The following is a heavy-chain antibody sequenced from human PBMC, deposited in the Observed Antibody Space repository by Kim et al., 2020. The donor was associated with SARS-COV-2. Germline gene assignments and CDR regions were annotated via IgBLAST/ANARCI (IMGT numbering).Heavy chain of an antibody. CDR1: GYTFTSYG. J-gene: IGHJ6*02. CDR3: ARDGAPQYCSGGSCYSGYYGMDV. Sequence: ASVKVSCKASGYTFTSYGISWVRQAPGQGLEWMGWISAYNGNTNYAQKLQGRVTMTTDTSTSTAYMELRSLRSDDTAVYYCARDGAPQYCSGGSCYSGYYGMDVWGQGTTVTVSS. V-gene: IGHV1-18*04. D-gene: IGHD2-15*01. CDR2: ISAYNGNT.